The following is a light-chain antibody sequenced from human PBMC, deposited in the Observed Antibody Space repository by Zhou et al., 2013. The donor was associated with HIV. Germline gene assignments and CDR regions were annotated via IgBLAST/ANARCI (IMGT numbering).Light chain of an antibody. CDR2: DAS. Sequence: EIVLTQSPGTLSLSPGERATFSCRASQSVSNHLGWYQQKPGQAPRLLIYDASTRASGIPARFSGSGSGTDFTLTISSLEPEDFAIYYCQHRSNWPPFFTFGPGTRVDIK. CDR1: QSVSNH. V-gene: IGKV3-11*01. J-gene: IGKJ3*01. CDR3: QHRSNWPPFFT.